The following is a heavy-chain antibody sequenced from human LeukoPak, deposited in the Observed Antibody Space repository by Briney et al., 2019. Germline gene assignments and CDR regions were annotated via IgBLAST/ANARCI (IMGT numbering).Heavy chain of an antibody. D-gene: IGHD1-26*01. CDR3: ARQVGTYYESPSDY. V-gene: IGHV4-39*01. CDR2: IYFSGST. J-gene: IGHJ4*02. Sequence: PSETLSLTCTVSSGSISSSSYYWGWIRQPPGKGLEWIGSIYFSGSTYYNPSLKSRVTIFVDTSKNQFSLKLTSVTAADTAVYYCARQVGTYYESPSDYWGQGALVTVSS. CDR1: SGSISSSSYY.